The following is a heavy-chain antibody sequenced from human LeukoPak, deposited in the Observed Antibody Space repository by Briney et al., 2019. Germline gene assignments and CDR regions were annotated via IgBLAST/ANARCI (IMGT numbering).Heavy chain of an antibody. D-gene: IGHD3-22*01. CDR3: ARPREYYYDSSGLDY. Sequence: SVKVSCKASGGTFSSYAISWVRQAPGQGLEWMGGIIPIFGTANYAQKFQGRVTITADESTSTAYMELSSLRSEDTAVYYCARPREYYYDSSGLDYWGQGTLVTASS. CDR1: GGTFSSYA. J-gene: IGHJ4*02. CDR2: IIPIFGTA. V-gene: IGHV1-69*13.